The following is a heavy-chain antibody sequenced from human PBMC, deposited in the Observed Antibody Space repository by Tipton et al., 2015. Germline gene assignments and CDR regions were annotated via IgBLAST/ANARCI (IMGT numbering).Heavy chain of an antibody. J-gene: IGHJ4*02. CDR3: AKSSWGGSLRARHYIGSGSHLDY. Sequence: SLRLSCAASGFTFSSYAMSWVRQVPGKGLEWVSTISVSGGSTYYADSVKGRFTISRDNSKNTLYLQMNSLRAENTAVYYCAKSSWGGSLRARHYIGSGSHLDYWGQGPLVTVSS. CDR1: GFTFSSYA. V-gene: IGHV3-23*01. CDR2: ISVSGGST. D-gene: IGHD3-10*01.